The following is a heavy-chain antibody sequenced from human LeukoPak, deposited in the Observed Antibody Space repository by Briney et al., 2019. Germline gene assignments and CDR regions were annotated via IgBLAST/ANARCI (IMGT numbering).Heavy chain of an antibody. D-gene: IGHD4-23*01. CDR3: ARVSHDSGGVEYFQN. Sequence: SQTLSLTCTVSGGSINSGGYYWSWIRQHPGKGLEWIGYIYNSGSSYYNPSLKSRVIISVDTSKNQFSLRLRSVTAADTAVYYCARVSHDSGGVEYFQNWGQGTLVTVSS. CDR2: IYNSGSS. CDR1: GGSINSGGYY. V-gene: IGHV4-30-4*08. J-gene: IGHJ1*01.